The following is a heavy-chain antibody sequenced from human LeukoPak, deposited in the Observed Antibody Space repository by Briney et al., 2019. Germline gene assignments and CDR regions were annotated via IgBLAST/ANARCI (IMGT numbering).Heavy chain of an antibody. D-gene: IGHD6-13*01. CDR2: INHSGST. J-gene: IGHJ5*02. CDR3: ARGQGSSWYGGWFDP. CDR1: GGSFSGYY. V-gene: IGHV4-34*01. Sequence: SETLSLTCAVYGGSFSGYYWSWIRQPLGKGLEWIGEINHSGSTNYNPSLKSRVTISVDTSKNQFSLKLSSVTAADTAVYYCARGQGSSWYGGWFDPWGQGTLVTVSS.